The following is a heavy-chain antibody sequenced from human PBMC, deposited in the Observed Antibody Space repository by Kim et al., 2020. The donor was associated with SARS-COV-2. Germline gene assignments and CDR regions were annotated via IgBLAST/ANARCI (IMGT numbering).Heavy chain of an antibody. CDR3: AKESTVITRRAYYYDGMDV. J-gene: IGHJ6*02. Sequence: GGSLRLSCAASGFTFDDYDMHWVRQAPGKGLEWVSGISWNSVSIGYADSVKGRFTISRDNAKNSLYLQMNSLRAEDTALYYCAKESTVITRRAYYYDGMDVWGQGTTVTVSS. V-gene: IGHV3-9*01. CDR1: GFTFDDYD. D-gene: IGHD4-4*01. CDR2: ISWNSVSI.